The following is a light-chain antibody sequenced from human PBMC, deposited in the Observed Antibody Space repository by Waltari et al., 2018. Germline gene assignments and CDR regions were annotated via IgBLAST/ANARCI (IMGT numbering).Light chain of an antibody. V-gene: IGKV2-28*01. CDR2: LGS. J-gene: IGKJ4*01. CDR1: QSLLHRNGHNS. Sequence: DIVMTQSPLSLPVTPGEAASISCRSSQSLLHRNGHNSLDWYLQKPGQSPQLLIYLGSNRASGVPDRFSGSGSGTDFTLKISRVEAEDVGVYYCMQSLQTPITFGGGTKVEIK. CDR3: MQSLQTPIT.